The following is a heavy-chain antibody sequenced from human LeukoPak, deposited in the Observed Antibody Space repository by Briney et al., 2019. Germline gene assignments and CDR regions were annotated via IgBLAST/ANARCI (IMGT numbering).Heavy chain of an antibody. CDR1: GFTFSGYS. CDR2: ISSSSSYI. CDR3: ARDSLVLEPAA. D-gene: IGHD2-2*01. J-gene: IGHJ4*02. V-gene: IGHV3-21*01. Sequence: GGSLRLSCAVSGFTFSGYSMNWVRQAPGKGLEWVSSISSSSSYIYYADSVKGRFTISRDNAKNSLYLQMNSLRSEDTAVYYCARDSLVLEPAAWGQGTLVTVSS.